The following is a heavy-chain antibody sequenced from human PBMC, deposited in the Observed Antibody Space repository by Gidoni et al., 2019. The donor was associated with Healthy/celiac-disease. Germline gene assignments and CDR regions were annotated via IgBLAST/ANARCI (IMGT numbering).Heavy chain of an antibody. J-gene: IGHJ6*02. CDR1: GYTFTSYY. CDR2: INPSGGST. Sequence: QVQLVQSGAEVKKPGASVKVSCTASGYTFTSYYMHWVRQAPGQGLEWMGIINPSGGSTSYAQKFQGRVTMTRDTSTSTVYMELSSLRSEDTAVYYCSALNYYGMDVWGQGTTVTVSS. V-gene: IGHV1-46*01. CDR3: SALNYYGMDV.